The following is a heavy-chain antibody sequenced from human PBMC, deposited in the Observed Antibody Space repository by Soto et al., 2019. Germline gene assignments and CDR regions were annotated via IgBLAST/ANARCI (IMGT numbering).Heavy chain of an antibody. Sequence: SETLSLTCTVSGDSISNGDYYWSWIRQPPGRGLEWIGYIDSSGSTYYNPSLKSRLTMSVDMSKNQFSLRLTSVTAADTAVYYCAGRYLYWGQGLLVTVSS. CDR1: GDSISNGDYY. D-gene: IGHD3-16*02. CDR3: AGRYLY. CDR2: IDSSGST. J-gene: IGHJ4*02. V-gene: IGHV4-30-4*01.